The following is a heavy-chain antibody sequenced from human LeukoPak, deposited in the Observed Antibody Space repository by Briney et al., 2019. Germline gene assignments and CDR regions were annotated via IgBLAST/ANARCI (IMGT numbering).Heavy chain of an antibody. CDR2: INPNSGGT. J-gene: IGHJ4*02. Sequence: GASVKVSCTASGYTFTGYYMHWVRQAPGQGLEWMGWINPNSGGTNYAQKFQGRVTMTRDTSISTAYMELSRLRSDDTAVYYCARGDYYDSSGYYYGGLIDYWGQGTLVTVSS. V-gene: IGHV1-2*02. CDR1: GYTFTGYY. CDR3: ARGDYYDSSGYYYGGLIDY. D-gene: IGHD3-22*01.